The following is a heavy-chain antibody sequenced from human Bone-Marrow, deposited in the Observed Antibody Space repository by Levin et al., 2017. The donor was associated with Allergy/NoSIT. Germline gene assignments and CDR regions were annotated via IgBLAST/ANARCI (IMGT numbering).Heavy chain of an antibody. CDR3: VRSESITGTEDLKVMDV. J-gene: IGHJ6*02. V-gene: IGHV3-21*01. Sequence: KPGGSLRLSCAASGFIFSKYSLHWVRQSPGKGLEWVSSISSASSYISYADSVKGRFTISRDNAKNSLSLQMNSLRAEDTAVYYCVRSESITGTEDLKVMDVWGQGTTVTVSS. CDR2: ISSASSYI. D-gene: IGHD1/OR15-1a*01. CDR1: GFIFSKYS.